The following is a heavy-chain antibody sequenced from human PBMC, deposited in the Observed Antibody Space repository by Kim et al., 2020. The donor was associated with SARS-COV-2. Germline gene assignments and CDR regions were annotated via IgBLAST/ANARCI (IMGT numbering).Heavy chain of an antibody. J-gene: IGHJ2*01. CDR1: GGSISSSSYY. V-gene: IGHV4-39*01. CDR3: AGAGLRLGELSLTYW. CDR2: IFYSGST. Sequence: SETLSLTCTVSGGSISSSSYYWGWIRQPPGKGLEWIGTIFYSGSTYYNPSLKSRVTISVDTSKNQFSLKLTSLTAADTAVYYYAGAGLRLGELSLTYW. D-gene: IGHD3-16*02.